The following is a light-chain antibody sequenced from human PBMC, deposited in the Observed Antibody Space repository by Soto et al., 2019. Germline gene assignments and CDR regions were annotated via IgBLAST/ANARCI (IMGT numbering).Light chain of an antibody. V-gene: IGKV1-27*01. Sequence: LMTQSPSSLSAFVGDRVTITCRASQDIGNFLAWYQQKPGKVPKLLIYAASTLQSGVPSRFSGSGSGTDFTLTISSLQPEDVATYYCQKCKVAPFTFGGGTKVEIK. J-gene: IGKJ4*01. CDR2: AAS. CDR3: QKCKVAPFT. CDR1: QDIGNF.